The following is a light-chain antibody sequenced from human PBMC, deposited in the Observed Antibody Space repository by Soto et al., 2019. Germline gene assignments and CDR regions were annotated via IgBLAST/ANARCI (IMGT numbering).Light chain of an antibody. CDR3: HQYNSYSRT. J-gene: IGKJ1*01. V-gene: IGKV1-5*01. CDR1: QSMISW. Sequence: DMQMTHSPSTLAASVGDRLTITCRASQSMISWSAWYQQKPGKAPKLLIYEASSLESGVPSRFSGRGSRTEFTLTISTLQPDDFAPYYCHQYNSYSRTCGQGTKVDIK. CDR2: EAS.